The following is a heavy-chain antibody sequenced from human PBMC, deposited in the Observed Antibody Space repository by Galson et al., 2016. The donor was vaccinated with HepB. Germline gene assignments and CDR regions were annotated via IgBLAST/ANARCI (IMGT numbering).Heavy chain of an antibody. CDR1: GYSFVNYY. CDR3: AILTTKPTPFDY. V-gene: IGHV1-46*01. Sequence: SVKVSCKASGYSFVNYYIHWVRQAPGRGLVWVGTINPRHTRTGYAPKLQDRVTLTRDVYTSTVYMDLTSLSSEHTADEYNAILTTKPTPFDYWGQGTLIIVSS. D-gene: IGHD4-11*01. CDR2: INPRHTRT. J-gene: IGHJ4*02.